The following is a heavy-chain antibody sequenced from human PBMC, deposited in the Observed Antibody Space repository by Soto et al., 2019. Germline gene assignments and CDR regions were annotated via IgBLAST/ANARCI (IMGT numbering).Heavy chain of an antibody. D-gene: IGHD6-19*01. Sequence: SQTLSLTCAISGDSISYNNAAWGWIRQSPSRGLEWLGRTYYRSKWYNDYAISVRSRININPDTSKNQFSLQLSSVTPDDAAVYYCARGNSGLRAFDVWGQGTMVTVSS. CDR1: GDSISYNNAA. V-gene: IGHV6-1*01. J-gene: IGHJ3*01. CDR2: TYYRSKWYN. CDR3: ARGNSGLRAFDV.